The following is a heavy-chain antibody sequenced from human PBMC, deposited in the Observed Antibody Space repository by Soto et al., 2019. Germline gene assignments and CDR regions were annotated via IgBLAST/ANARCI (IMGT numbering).Heavy chain of an antibody. CDR3: ARSVRDDILTGYSAYYYYGMDV. Sequence: GASVKVSCKASGYTFTGYYMHWVRQAPGQGLEWMGWINPNSGGTNYAQKFQGWVTMTRDTSISTAYMELSRLRSDDTAVYYCARSVRDDILTGYSAYYYYGMDVWGQGTTVTVSS. CDR2: INPNSGGT. D-gene: IGHD3-9*01. CDR1: GYTFTGYY. J-gene: IGHJ6*02. V-gene: IGHV1-2*04.